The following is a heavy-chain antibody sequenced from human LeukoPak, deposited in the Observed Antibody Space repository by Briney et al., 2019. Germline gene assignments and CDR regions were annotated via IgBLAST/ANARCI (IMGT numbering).Heavy chain of an antibody. V-gene: IGHV3-23*01. D-gene: IGHD2-15*01. Sequence: PGASLRLSCAASGFTFSSYAMSWVRQAPGKGLEWVSAISGSGGSTYYADSVKGRFTISRDNSKNTLYLQMNSLRAEDTAVYYCAKGIVVVVAATDAFDIWGRGTMVTVSS. CDR2: ISGSGGST. CDR3: AKGIVVVVAATDAFDI. CDR1: GFTFSSYA. J-gene: IGHJ3*02.